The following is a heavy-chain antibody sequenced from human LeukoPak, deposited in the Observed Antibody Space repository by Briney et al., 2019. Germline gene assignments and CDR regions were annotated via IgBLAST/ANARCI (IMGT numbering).Heavy chain of an antibody. CDR2: IYHSGST. D-gene: IGHD3-16*01. CDR3: ARRSVSIVFDY. J-gene: IGHJ4*02. V-gene: IGHV4-30-2*01. Sequence: PSQTLSLTCTVSGDSISSAGYYWSWIRQPPGKGLEWIGYIYHSGSTYYNPSLKSRVTISLDRSKNQFSLKLSSVTAADTAVYFCARRSVSIVFDYWGQGTLVTVSS. CDR1: GDSISSAGYY.